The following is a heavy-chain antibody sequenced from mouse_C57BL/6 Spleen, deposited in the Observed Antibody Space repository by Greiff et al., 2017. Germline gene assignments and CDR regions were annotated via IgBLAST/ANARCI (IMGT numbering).Heavy chain of an antibody. V-gene: IGHV1-15*01. D-gene: IGHD1-1*01. CDR2: IDPETGGT. CDR1: GYTFTDYE. J-gene: IGHJ1*01. Sequence: VQLQQSGAELVRPGASVTLSCKASGYTFTDYEMHWVKQTPVHGLEWIGAIDPETGGTAYNQKFKGKAILTADKSSSTAYMELRSLTSEDSAVYYCTRRGSSYWYFDVWGAGTTGTVSA. CDR3: TRRGSSYWYFDV.